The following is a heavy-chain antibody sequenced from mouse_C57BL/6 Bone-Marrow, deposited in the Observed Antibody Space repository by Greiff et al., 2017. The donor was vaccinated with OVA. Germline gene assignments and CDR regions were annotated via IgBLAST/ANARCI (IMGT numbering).Heavy chain of an antibody. D-gene: IGHD1-1*01. CDR1: GFNIKDYY. Sequence: EVQLQQSGAELVKPGASVKLSCTASGFNIKDYYMHWVKQRTEQGLEWIGRIDPEDGETKYAPKFQGKATLTADTSSNTADLQLSSLTSEDTAVYYCARGGILRYFDYWGQGTTLTVSS. J-gene: IGHJ2*01. V-gene: IGHV14-2*01. CDR2: IDPEDGET. CDR3: ARGGILRYFDY.